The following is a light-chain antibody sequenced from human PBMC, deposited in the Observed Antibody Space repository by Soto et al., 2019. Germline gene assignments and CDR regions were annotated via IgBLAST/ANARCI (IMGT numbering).Light chain of an antibody. V-gene: IGKV1-5*01. J-gene: IGKJ4*01. CDR1: PRISNW. CDR2: DAS. Sequence: DIQMTQSPSTLSASVGDRVTITCRASPRISNWLAWYQQKPGKAPKLLIYDASSLESGVPSRFRGSGSGTEFTLNISSLQPDDFATYYCQQYNSYRALTFGGGTKVEIK. CDR3: QQYNSYRALT.